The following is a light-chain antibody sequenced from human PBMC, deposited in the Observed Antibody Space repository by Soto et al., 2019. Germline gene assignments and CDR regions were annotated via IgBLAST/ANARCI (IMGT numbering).Light chain of an antibody. J-gene: IGLJ1*01. CDR3: SLYTRSSTLV. CDR2: EVS. Sequence: QSVLTQTASVSGSPGQSITISCTGTNSDVGGYNYFSWYQHHPGKAPKLMIYEVSNRPSGVSNRFSGSKSGNTASQTISGLQGEDEADYYCSLYTRSSTLVFGTGSKLTVL. V-gene: IGLV2-14*01. CDR1: NSDVGGYNY.